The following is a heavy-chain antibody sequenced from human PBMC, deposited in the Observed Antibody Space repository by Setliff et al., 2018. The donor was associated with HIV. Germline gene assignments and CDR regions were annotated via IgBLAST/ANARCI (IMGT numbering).Heavy chain of an antibody. J-gene: IGHJ4*02. V-gene: IGHV3-11*04. CDR2: ISHTGSTV. CDR1: GFTVSSNY. Sequence: GGSLRLSCAASGFTVSSNYMSWVRQAPGKGLELVSYISHTGSTVYYADSVKGRFTISRDNAKNSLYLQMNSLRAEDTAVYYCAKEASIASAPFDCWGQGTLVTVSS. CDR3: AKEASIASAPFDC. D-gene: IGHD6-13*01.